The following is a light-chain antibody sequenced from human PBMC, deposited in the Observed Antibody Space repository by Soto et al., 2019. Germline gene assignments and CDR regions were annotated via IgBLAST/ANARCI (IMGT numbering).Light chain of an antibody. Sequence: QSALTQPASVSGSPGQSITISCTGTSNDVGSYNLVSWYQHHPGKAPKLMIYEGSKRHSGFSNRFSGSKSDNTASLTISGLQAEDESHYYCCSYASSSTFVFGGGTQVTVL. CDR3: CSYASSSTFV. V-gene: IGLV2-23*03. CDR1: SNDVGSYNL. CDR2: EGS. J-gene: IGLJ2*01.